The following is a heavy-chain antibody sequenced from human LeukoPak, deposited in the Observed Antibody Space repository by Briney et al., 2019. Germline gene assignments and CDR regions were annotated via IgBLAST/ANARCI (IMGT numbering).Heavy chain of an antibody. D-gene: IGHD3-9*01. CDR3: ARHKTASYDVLPGDY. Sequence: GASLKISCQGSGYSFATYWISWVRQMPDKGLEWMGRIDASDSDTTYSPSFQGHVTISVDKSISTAYLQWSSLKASDTAMYYCARHKTASYDVLPGDYWGQGTLVIVSS. CDR2: IDASDSDT. CDR1: GYSFATYW. V-gene: IGHV5-10-1*01. J-gene: IGHJ4*02.